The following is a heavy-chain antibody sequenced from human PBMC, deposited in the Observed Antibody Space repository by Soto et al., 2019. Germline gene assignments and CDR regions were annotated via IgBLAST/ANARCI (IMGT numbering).Heavy chain of an antibody. J-gene: IGHJ6*02. CDR3: ARIRGGYSAPPRNYYYGMDV. V-gene: IGHV2-26*01. CDR1: GFSLSNARMG. Sequence: QVTLKESGPVLVKPTETLTLTCTVSGFSLSNARMGVSWIRQPPGKALEWLAHIFSNDEKSYSTSLKSRLTISKDTSKSHVVLTMTNMDPVDTATYYCARIRGGYSAPPRNYYYGMDVWGQGTTVTVSS. CDR2: IFSNDEK. D-gene: IGHD5-18*01.